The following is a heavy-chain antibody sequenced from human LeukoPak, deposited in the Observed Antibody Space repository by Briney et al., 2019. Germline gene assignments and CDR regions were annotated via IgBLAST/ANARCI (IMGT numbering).Heavy chain of an antibody. CDR2: ISSSSSYI. D-gene: IGHD3-9*01. Sequence: GGSLRLSCAASGFTFSSYSMNWVRQAPGKGLEWVSSISSSSSYIYYADSVKGRFTISRDNAKNSLYLQMNSLRAEDTAVYYCARDQGYDILTGYYWSFDYWGQGTLVTVSS. V-gene: IGHV3-21*01. J-gene: IGHJ4*02. CDR1: GFTFSSYS. CDR3: ARDQGYDILTGYYWSFDY.